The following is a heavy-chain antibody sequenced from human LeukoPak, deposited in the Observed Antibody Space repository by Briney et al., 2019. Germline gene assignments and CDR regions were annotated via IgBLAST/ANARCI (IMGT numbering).Heavy chain of an antibody. V-gene: IGHV4-34*01. CDR3: ALLITIIGVSAFDI. CDR2: INHSGIT. J-gene: IGHJ3*02. Sequence: PSETLPLTCAVYGGSFSGYYWSWIRQPPGKGLEWIGEINHSGITNYNPSLKSRVTISVDTSKNQFSLKLSSVTAADTAVYYCALLITIIGVSAFDILRQGTMVTVSS. D-gene: IGHD3-22*01. CDR1: GGSFSGYY.